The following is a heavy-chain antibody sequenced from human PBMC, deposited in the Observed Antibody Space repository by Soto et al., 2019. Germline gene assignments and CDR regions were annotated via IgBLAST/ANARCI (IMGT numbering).Heavy chain of an antibody. D-gene: IGHD2-21*01. CDR3: ARVARDYYYYYMDV. CDR1: GFTFSSYS. J-gene: IGHJ6*03. Sequence: GGSLRLSCAASGFTFSSYSMNWVRQAPGKGLEWVSSISSSSSYIYYADSVKGRFTISRDNAKNSLYLQMNSLRAEDTAVYYCARVARDYYYYYMDVWGNGTTVTVSS. V-gene: IGHV3-21*01. CDR2: ISSSSSYI.